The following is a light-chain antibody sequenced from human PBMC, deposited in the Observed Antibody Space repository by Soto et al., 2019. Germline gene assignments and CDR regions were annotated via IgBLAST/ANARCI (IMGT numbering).Light chain of an antibody. CDR1: QSVSSSY. Sequence: IVLTQSPGTRSLSPGERATLSGRASQSVSSSYVAWYQQKPGQAPRLLIYGASSRATGIPDRFSGSGSGTDFTLTISRLEPEAFPLYYCQHYGSPPLPSGGGTKVDIK. CDR3: QHYGSPPLP. CDR2: GAS. V-gene: IGKV3-20*01. J-gene: IGKJ4*01.